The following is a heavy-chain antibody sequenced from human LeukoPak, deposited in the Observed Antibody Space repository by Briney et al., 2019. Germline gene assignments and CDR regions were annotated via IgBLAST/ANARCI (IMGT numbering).Heavy chain of an antibody. CDR2: ISYDGSNK. J-gene: IGHJ6*03. D-gene: IGHD2-2*01. Sequence: GGSLRLSCAASGFTFSSYAMHWVRQAPGKGLEWVAVISYDGSNKYYADSVKGRFTISRDNAKNSLYLQMNSLRAEDTAVYYCARVSSSDFYYYMDVWGKGTTVTVSS. CDR3: ARVSSSDFYYYMDV. CDR1: GFTFSSYA. V-gene: IGHV3-30*07.